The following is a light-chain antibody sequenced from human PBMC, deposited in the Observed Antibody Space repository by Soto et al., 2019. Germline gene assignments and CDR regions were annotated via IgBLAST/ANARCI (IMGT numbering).Light chain of an antibody. Sequence: QSVLTQAPSVSGAPGQRVTISCSGSSSNIGAGYDVHWYQQLPGTAPKFLIYGNSNRPSGVPDRFSGSKSGTSASLAITGLQAEDEADYYCQSYDSSLNWVFGGGTKLTVL. CDR3: QSYDSSLNWV. CDR1: SSNIGAGYD. V-gene: IGLV1-40*01. CDR2: GNS. J-gene: IGLJ3*02.